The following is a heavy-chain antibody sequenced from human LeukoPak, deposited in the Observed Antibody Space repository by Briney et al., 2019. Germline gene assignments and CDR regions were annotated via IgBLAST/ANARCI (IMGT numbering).Heavy chain of an antibody. Sequence: PGGSLRLSCAASGFTFKNYAMFWVRQAPGKGLEWVAFISYDGTVQYYADSVKGRFTISRDNSKNTLYLQMNSLRAEDTAVCYCAKGDSSGSEEAFDIWGQGTMVTVSS. J-gene: IGHJ3*02. D-gene: IGHD3-22*01. CDR3: AKGDSSGSEEAFDI. CDR1: GFTFKNYA. CDR2: ISYDGTVQ. V-gene: IGHV3-30-3*01.